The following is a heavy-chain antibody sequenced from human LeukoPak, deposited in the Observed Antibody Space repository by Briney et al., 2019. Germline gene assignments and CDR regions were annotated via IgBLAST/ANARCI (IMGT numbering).Heavy chain of an antibody. J-gene: IGHJ4*02. Sequence: KAGESLKISCKGSGYSFSNYWIGWVRQMPGKGLEWMGIIYPGDSDTRYSPSFQGQVTISADKSISTAYLQWSSLKASDTAMYYCARHAAELPGIAAAGPPPPDYWGQGTLVTVSS. V-gene: IGHV5-51*01. CDR1: GYSFSNYW. CDR3: ARHAAELPGIAAAGPPPPDY. D-gene: IGHD6-13*01. CDR2: IYPGDSDT.